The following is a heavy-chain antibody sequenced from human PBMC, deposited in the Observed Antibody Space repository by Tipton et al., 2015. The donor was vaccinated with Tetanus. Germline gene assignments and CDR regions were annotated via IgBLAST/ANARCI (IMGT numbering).Heavy chain of an antibody. CDR1: GFIVSSHY. CDR3: AKDSRQLVRVDAFDT. J-gene: IGHJ3*02. CDR2: MYSGGDT. D-gene: IGHD6-6*01. V-gene: IGHV3-53*01. Sequence: PRLSCVASGFIVSSHYMSWVRQAPGKGLEWVSVMYSGGDTYYVDSVKGRFSISRDNAKNTLYLQMNSLRAEDTAVYFCAKDSRQLVRVDAFDTWGQGTLVTVSS.